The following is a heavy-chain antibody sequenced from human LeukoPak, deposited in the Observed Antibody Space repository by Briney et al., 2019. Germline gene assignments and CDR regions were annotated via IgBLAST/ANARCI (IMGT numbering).Heavy chain of an antibody. CDR3: AKPSSGYGSFDS. Sequence: GGSLILSCPASGFTFRSYAMSWVRQAPGKRLELVSAISSSSTNTYYADSVKGRFTISRDNSKNTLYLQMNSLKAEDTAVYYCAKPSSGYGSFDSWGQGTLVTVSS. V-gene: IGHV3-23*01. D-gene: IGHD6-19*01. CDR2: ISSSSTNT. CDR1: GFTFRSYA. J-gene: IGHJ4*02.